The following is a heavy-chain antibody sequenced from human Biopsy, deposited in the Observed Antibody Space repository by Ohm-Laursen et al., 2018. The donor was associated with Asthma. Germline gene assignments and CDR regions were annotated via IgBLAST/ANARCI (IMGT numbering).Heavy chain of an antibody. Sequence: SSVKVSCKSSGGTPNNKAINGWQQALGQGFKGMGGISPIFGSIKYAQKFQDRVTISADVFRNTVHLELSSLRSEDTAVLYCAKARCYYYYCDMEVWGQETTVTVSS. CDR1: GGTPNNKA. CDR3: AKARCYYYYCDMEV. J-gene: IGHJ6*02. CDR2: ISPIFGSI. V-gene: IGHV1-69*01. D-gene: IGHD3-16*02.